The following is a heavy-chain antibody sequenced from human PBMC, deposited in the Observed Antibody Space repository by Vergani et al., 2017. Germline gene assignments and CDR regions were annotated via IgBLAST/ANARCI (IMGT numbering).Heavy chain of an antibody. CDR3: ARRQGSGSYYVPDAFDV. D-gene: IGHD1-26*01. J-gene: IGHJ3*01. Sequence: EVQLVESGGGLVKPGGSLRLSCAASGFTFSSYSMNWVRQTPGKGLEWVSSISSSSSYIYYADSVKGRFTISRDNAKNSLYLQMNSLRAEDTAVYYCARRQGSGSYYVPDAFDVWGQGTMVTVSS. CDR2: ISSSSSYI. CDR1: GFTFSSYS. V-gene: IGHV3-21*02.